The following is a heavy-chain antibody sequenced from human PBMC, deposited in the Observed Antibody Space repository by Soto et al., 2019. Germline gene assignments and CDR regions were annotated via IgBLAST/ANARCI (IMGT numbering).Heavy chain of an antibody. V-gene: IGHV1-18*01. CDR3: ARGRYGDY. Sequence: QVHLVQCGAEVKKPGASVKVSCKGSGYAYTTYGITWVRQAPGQGLEWMGWISAHNGNTNYGQKLQGRVTVTRDTSTSTAYMELRSLRSDDTAMYYCARGRYGDYWGQGALVTVSS. D-gene: IGHD1-1*01. CDR2: ISAHNGNT. CDR1: GYAYTTYG. J-gene: IGHJ4*02.